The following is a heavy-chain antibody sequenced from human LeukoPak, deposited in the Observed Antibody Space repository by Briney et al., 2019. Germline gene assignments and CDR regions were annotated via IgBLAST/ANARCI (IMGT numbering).Heavy chain of an antibody. CDR3: AKVAKYYYGPETYYFFEQ. J-gene: IGHJ4*02. Sequence: PGGSLRLSCAASRFTFSNYWMSWVRQAPGKGLEWVANINQDGSERYYVDSVKGRFTVSRDYAKNSLYLQMNSLRVEDTAVYYCAKVAKYYYGPETYYFFEQWGQGTPVTASS. D-gene: IGHD3-10*01. CDR1: RFTFSNYW. V-gene: IGHV3-7*01. CDR2: INQDGSER.